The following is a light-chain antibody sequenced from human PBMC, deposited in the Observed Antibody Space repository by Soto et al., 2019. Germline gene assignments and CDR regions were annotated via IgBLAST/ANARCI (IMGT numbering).Light chain of an antibody. CDR1: SSDVGTYNL. V-gene: IGLV2-23*01. Sequence: QSALTQPASVSVSPGQSITISCTGTSSDVGTYNLVSWYQQHPGKAPKLMIFEGSKRPSGVSNRFSGSKSGNTASLTISGLQAEDEADYYCCSYARSSTYVFGTGTKVTVL. CDR2: EGS. CDR3: CSYARSSTYV. J-gene: IGLJ1*01.